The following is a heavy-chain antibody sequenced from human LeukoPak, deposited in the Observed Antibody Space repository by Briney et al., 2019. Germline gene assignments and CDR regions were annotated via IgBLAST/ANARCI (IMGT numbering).Heavy chain of an antibody. CDR1: GFTFNSYA. CDR3: AILTGYSSSSVLRRVAFDI. V-gene: IGHV3-30*04. D-gene: IGHD6-6*01. J-gene: IGHJ3*02. Sequence: GKSLRLSCAASGFTFNSYAMHWVRQAPGKGLEWVAVISFDGRNKYYADSVEGRFTISRDNAKNTLYLQMNSLRAEDTAVYYCAILTGYSSSSVLRRVAFDIWGQGTMVTVSS. CDR2: ISFDGRNK.